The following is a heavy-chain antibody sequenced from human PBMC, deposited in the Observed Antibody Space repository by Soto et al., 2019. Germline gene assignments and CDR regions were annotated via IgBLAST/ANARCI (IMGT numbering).Heavy chain of an antibody. J-gene: IGHJ5*02. Sequence: GSVKVSCKASGYTFTGYYMHWARQAPGQGLEWMGWINPNSGGTNYAQKFQGWVTMTRDTSISTAYMELSRLRSDDTAVYYCARDRDPIVGATRRRYSLWFDPWGQGTLVTVSS. CDR2: INPNSGGT. V-gene: IGHV1-2*04. CDR1: GYTFTGYY. CDR3: ARDRDPIVGATRRRYSLWFDP. D-gene: IGHD1-26*01.